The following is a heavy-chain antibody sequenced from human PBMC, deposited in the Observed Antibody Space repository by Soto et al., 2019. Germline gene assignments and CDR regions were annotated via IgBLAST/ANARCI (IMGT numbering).Heavy chain of an antibody. V-gene: IGHV3-30-3*01. J-gene: IGHJ5*02. CDR3: ARARAAAIGWFDP. CDR1: GFTFSRYA. Sequence: PGGSLRLSCAASGFTFSRYAIHWVRKDPGKGLEWVAVISFDGNKQYYADSVKGRFTISRDSSQNPLFLQMNKLRPEDTALYYCARARAAAIGWFDPWGQGTLVTFSS. D-gene: IGHD2-2*01. CDR2: ISFDGNKQ.